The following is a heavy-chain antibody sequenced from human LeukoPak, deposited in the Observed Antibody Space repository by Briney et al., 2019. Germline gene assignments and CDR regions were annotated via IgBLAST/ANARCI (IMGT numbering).Heavy chain of an antibody. V-gene: IGHV4-39*07. Sequence: SETLSLTCTVSGGSISSSSYYWGWIRQPPGKGLEWIGSIYYSGSTYYNPSIKSRVTISVDTSKKQFSLKLSSVTAADTAVYYCAGGRDILTRLFGELYRHWGQGTLVTVSS. J-gene: IGHJ4*02. CDR3: AGGRDILTRLFGELYRH. CDR2: IYYSGST. D-gene: IGHD3-10*01. CDR1: GGSISSSSYY.